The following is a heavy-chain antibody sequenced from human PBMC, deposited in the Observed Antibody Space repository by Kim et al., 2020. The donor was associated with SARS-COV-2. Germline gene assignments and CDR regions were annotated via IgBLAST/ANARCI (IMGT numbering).Heavy chain of an antibody. CDR1: GFKFERFA. D-gene: IGHD6-6*01. J-gene: IGHJ4*02. Sequence: GGSLRLSCEMSGFKFERFAVHWVRQPPGKGLEWVSGLSLDSDRIGYADSVKVRFTVSRDKDKDTFYLQMDSLRIEDTAFYYCTRDLVPGGADYWGQGTLVTVSS. CDR3: TRDLVPGGADY. V-gene: IGHV3-9*01. CDR2: LSLDSDRI.